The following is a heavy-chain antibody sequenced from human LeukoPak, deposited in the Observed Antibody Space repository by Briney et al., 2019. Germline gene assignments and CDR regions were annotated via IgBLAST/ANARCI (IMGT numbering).Heavy chain of an antibody. V-gene: IGHV1-46*02. CDR2: IDPSGGST. CDR3: ARQGTYSSAIGMGY. Sequence: ASVKVSCKASGYTFNNHYMYWVRQAPGQGLEWMGVIDPSGGSTSYAQKFQGRVTMTRDTSTRTVYMEVNSLRSEDTAVYYCARQGTYSSAIGMGYWGQGTLVTVSS. J-gene: IGHJ4*02. CDR1: GYTFNNHY. D-gene: IGHD6-19*01.